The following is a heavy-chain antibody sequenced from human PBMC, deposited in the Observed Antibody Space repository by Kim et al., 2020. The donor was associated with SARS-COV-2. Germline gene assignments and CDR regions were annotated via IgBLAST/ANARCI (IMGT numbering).Heavy chain of an antibody. D-gene: IGHD3-3*01. Sequence: GGSLRLSCAASGFTFSSYGMHWVRQAPGKGLEWVAVISYDGSNKYYADSVKGRFTISRDNSKNTLYLQMNSLRAEDTAVYYCAKVDSGDFWSGLIRSNPPYYFDYWGQGTLVTVSS. CDR1: GFTFSSYG. CDR3: AKVDSGDFWSGLIRSNPPYYFDY. CDR2: ISYDGSNK. J-gene: IGHJ4*02. V-gene: IGHV3-30*18.